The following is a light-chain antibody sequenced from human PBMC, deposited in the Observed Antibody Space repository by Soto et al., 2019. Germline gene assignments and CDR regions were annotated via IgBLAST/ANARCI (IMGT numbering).Light chain of an antibody. CDR3: QSWDSRLSASV. V-gene: IGLV1-40*01. J-gene: IGLJ1*01. CDR2: GDS. Sequence: QSVLTQPPSVSGAPGQRVTISCTGSSSNIGPDYDVHWYQQLPGTAPKLLIYGDSNRPSGVPDRFSGSRSGTSASLAITGLQAEDEADYYCQSWDSRLSASVFGSGTKLTVL. CDR1: SSNIGPDYD.